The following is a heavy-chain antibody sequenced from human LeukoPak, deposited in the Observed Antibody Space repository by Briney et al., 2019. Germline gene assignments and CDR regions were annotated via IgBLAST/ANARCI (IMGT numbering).Heavy chain of an antibody. V-gene: IGHV1-18*01. J-gene: IGHJ3*02. Sequence: GVSVKVSCKASGYTFTSYGISWVRQAPGQGLEWMGWISAYNGNTNYAQKLQGRVTMTTDTSTSTAYMELRSLRSDDTAVYYCASSHIAAAGSDAFDIWGQGTMVTVSS. CDR1: GYTFTSYG. CDR2: ISAYNGNT. D-gene: IGHD6-13*01. CDR3: ASSHIAAAGSDAFDI.